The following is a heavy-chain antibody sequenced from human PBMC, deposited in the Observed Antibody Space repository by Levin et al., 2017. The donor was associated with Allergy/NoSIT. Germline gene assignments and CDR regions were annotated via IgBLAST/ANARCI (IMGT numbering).Heavy chain of an antibody. J-gene: IGHJ6*02. Sequence: PSETLSLTCTVSGGSISSGGYYWNWIRQRPGKGLEWIGYMYYSGDTDYNPSLKSRLTMSVDASKNQFSLRLTSVTAADTAVYYCAIYRPILGGIYALTVWGQGTTVTVSS. D-gene: IGHD3-3*02. CDR2: MYYSGDT. CDR3: AIYRPILGGIYALTV. CDR1: GGSISSGGYY. V-gene: IGHV4-31*03.